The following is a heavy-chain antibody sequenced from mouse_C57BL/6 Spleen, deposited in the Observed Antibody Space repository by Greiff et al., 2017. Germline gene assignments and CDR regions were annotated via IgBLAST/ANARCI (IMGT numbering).Heavy chain of an antibody. V-gene: IGHV1-82*01. Sequence: QVQLQQSGPELVKPGASVKISCKASGYAFSSSWMNWVKQRPGKGLEWIGRIYPGDGDTNYNEKFKSKATLTVDKPSSTAYMQLSSLTSEDSAVYYCARSWPYYDVRNYYAMDYWGQGTSVTVSS. J-gene: IGHJ4*01. CDR3: ARSWPYYDVRNYYAMDY. CDR1: GYAFSSSW. CDR2: IYPGDGDT. D-gene: IGHD2-4*01.